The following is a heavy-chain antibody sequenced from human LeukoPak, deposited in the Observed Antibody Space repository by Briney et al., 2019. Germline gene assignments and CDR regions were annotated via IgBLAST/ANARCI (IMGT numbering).Heavy chain of an antibody. D-gene: IGHD2-2*01. J-gene: IGHJ4*02. V-gene: IGHV3-20*04. CDR3: ARGTSSTSFYRY. CDR1: GFTFDDYG. Sequence: GGSLRLSCAASGFTFDDYGMIWVRQAPGKGLEWVSGINWNGGSTGYADFVKGRFTISRDNAKNSLYLQMNSLRAEDTALYYCARGTSSTSFYRYWGQGTLVTVSS. CDR2: INWNGGST.